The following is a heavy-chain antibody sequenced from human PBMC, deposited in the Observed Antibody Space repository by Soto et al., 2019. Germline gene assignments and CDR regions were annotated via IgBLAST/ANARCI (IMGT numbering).Heavy chain of an antibody. J-gene: IGHJ3*02. CDR2: IIPILGIA. V-gene: IGHV1-69*02. CDR1: GGTFSSYT. D-gene: IGHD2-15*01. CDR3: ARGIGSCSGGSCSGVGAFDI. Sequence: SVKVSCKASGGTFSSYTISGVRQAPGQGLERMGRIIPILGIANYAQKFQGRVTITADKSTSTAYMELSSLRSEDTAVYYCARGIGSCSGGSCSGVGAFDIWGQGTMVTVSS.